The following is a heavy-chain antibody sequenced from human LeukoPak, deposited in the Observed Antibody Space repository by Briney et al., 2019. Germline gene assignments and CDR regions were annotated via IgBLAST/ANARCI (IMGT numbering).Heavy chain of an antibody. CDR2: ISGSGGTT. CDR1: GFTFSSYA. CDR3: ARMIRDYGDSNWFDP. Sequence: GGSLRLSCAASGFTFSSYAMSWVRQAPGKGLEWVSAISGSGGTTYYANSVKGRFTFSRDNSKNTLYLQMNSLRAEDTAIYYCARMIRDYGDSNWFDPRGQGTLVTVSS. V-gene: IGHV3-23*01. J-gene: IGHJ5*02. D-gene: IGHD4-17*01.